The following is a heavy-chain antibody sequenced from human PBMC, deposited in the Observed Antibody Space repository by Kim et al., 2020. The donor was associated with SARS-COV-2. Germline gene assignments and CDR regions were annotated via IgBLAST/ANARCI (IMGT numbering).Heavy chain of an antibody. CDR2: IWSNGGGE. CDR1: GFTFSNYD. Sequence: GGSLRLSCAASGFTFSNYDMHWVRQAPGQGLEWLASIWSNGGGERYTDSVKGQFTISRDNSQNTLYLQMSSRRSDDTAVYHCAREPMWGSSDMDVWGQGTTVTVSS. D-gene: IGHD2-21*01. V-gene: IGHV3-33*08. CDR3: AREPMWGSSDMDV. J-gene: IGHJ6*02.